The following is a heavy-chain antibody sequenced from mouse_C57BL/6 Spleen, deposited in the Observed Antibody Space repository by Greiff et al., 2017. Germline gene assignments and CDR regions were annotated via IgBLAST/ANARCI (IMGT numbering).Heavy chain of an antibody. CDR2: IDPSDSYT. J-gene: IGHJ3*01. Sequence: QVQLQQPGAELVMPGASVKLSCKASGYTFTSYWMHWVKQRPGQGLEWIGEIDPSDSYTNYNQKFKGKSTLTVDKSSSTAYMQLSSLTSEDSAVYYCARIGVGYFAWFAYWGQGTLVTVSA. CDR3: ARIGVGYFAWFAY. D-gene: IGHD2-3*01. CDR1: GYTFTSYW. V-gene: IGHV1-69*01.